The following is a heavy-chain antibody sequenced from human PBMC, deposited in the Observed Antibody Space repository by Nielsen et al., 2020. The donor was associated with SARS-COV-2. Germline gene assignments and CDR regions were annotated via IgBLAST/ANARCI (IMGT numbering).Heavy chain of an antibody. V-gene: IGHV3-7*03. CDR3: ARVDSTRVFAILHWFDP. Sequence: GESLKISCAASGFTFSSYIMYWVRQAPGKGLEWVANINPDGTEKNYVDSVKGRFTISRDSAKNSLSLQMSTLRVEDTAVYYCARVDSTRVFAILHWFDPWGQGTLVTVSS. CDR2: INPDGTEK. CDR1: GFTFSSYI. D-gene: IGHD2-21*01. J-gene: IGHJ5*02.